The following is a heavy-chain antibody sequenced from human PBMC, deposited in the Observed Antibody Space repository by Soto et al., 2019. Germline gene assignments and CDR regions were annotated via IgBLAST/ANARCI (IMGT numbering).Heavy chain of an antibody. V-gene: IGHV3-30*18. J-gene: IGHJ6*02. Sequence: GGSLRLSCAASGFTFSSYGMHWVRQAPGKGLEWVAVISYDGSNKYYADSVKGRFTISRDNSKNTLYLQMNSLRAEDTAVYYCAKRGDSLTTGYYYGMDVWGQGTTVTVSS. CDR2: ISYDGSNK. D-gene: IGHD4-17*01. CDR3: AKRGDSLTTGYYYGMDV. CDR1: GFTFSSYG.